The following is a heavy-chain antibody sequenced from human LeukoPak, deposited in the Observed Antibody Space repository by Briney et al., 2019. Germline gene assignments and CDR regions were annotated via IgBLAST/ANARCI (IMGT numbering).Heavy chain of an antibody. CDR1: GFTFSSYS. J-gene: IGHJ4*02. CDR2: ISGSGGSR. D-gene: IGHD3-10*01. V-gene: IGHV3-23*01. CDR3: AKEPAGPLSPFDY. Sequence: GGSLRLSCAASGFTFSSYSMSGVRQAPGKGLEWVSSISGSGGSRYYADSVKGRFTISRDSSKNTLFLQMNSLRAEDTAVYYCAKEPAGPLSPFDYWGPGTLVTVSS.